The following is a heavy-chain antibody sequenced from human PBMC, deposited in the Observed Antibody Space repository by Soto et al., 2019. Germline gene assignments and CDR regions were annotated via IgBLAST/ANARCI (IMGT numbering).Heavy chain of an antibody. Sequence: GGSLRLSCAASGFTFDDYAMHWVRQAPGKGLEWVSGISWNTDSIGYAGSVKGRFTISRDNAKNSLYLQMNSLRAEDTALYYCAKDHHSGYCSGGSCYAPFDYWGQGTLVTVSS. J-gene: IGHJ4*02. CDR1: GFTFDDYA. CDR3: AKDHHSGYCSGGSCYAPFDY. V-gene: IGHV3-9*01. D-gene: IGHD2-15*01. CDR2: ISWNTDSI.